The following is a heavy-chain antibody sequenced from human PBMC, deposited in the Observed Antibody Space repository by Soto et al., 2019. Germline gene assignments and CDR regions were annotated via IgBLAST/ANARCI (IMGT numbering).Heavy chain of an antibody. Sequence: SETLSLTCAVSGGSISSSNWWSWVRQPPGKGLEWIGEIYHSGSTNYNPSLKSRVTISVDKSKNQFSLKLSSVTAADTAVYYCARERFENYYGMDVWGQGTTVTVSS. CDR3: ARERFENYYGMDV. CDR2: IYHSGST. V-gene: IGHV4-4*02. D-gene: IGHD3-3*01. J-gene: IGHJ6*02. CDR1: GGSISSSNW.